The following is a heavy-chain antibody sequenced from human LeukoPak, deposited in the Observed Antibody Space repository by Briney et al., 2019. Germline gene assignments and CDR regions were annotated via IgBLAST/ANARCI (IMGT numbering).Heavy chain of an antibody. Sequence: PSETLSLTCAVYGGSFSGYYWSWIRQPPGKGLEWIGEINHSGSTNYNPSLKSRVTISVDTSKNQFSLKLSSVTAADTGVYYCAELGITMIGGVWGKGTTVTISS. V-gene: IGHV4-34*01. J-gene: IGHJ6*04. CDR3: AELGITMIGGV. D-gene: IGHD3-10*02. CDR2: INHSGST. CDR1: GGSFSGYY.